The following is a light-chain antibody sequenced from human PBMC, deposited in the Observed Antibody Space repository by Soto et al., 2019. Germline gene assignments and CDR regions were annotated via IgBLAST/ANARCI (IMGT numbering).Light chain of an antibody. V-gene: IGLV2-14*03. J-gene: IGLJ1*01. CDR1: RYDVGTYNY. CDR2: DVG. Sequence: QSALAQPASVSGSPGQSITISCTGTRYDVGTYNYVSWYQHHPGQAPKLIIYDVGSRPSGVSHRFSGSKSGITASLASSGLQAEYEADYYCASYPSAHPRFYVFGTGTKLTVL. CDR3: ASYPSAHPRFYV.